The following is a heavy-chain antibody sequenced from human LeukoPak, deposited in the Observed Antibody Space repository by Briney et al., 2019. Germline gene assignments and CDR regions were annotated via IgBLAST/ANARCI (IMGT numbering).Heavy chain of an antibody. J-gene: IGHJ4*02. V-gene: IGHV4-30-4*08. CDR3: ARGAYDSSGYYPDY. Sequence: SQTLSLTCTVSGGSISSGDSYWSWIRQPPGNGLEWIGYIYYSGSTYYTPSLRSRVTISVDTYKIHFSLKLSSVTAADTAVYYCARGAYDSSGYYPDYWGQGTLVTVSS. CDR1: GGSISSGDSY. CDR2: IYYSGST. D-gene: IGHD3-22*01.